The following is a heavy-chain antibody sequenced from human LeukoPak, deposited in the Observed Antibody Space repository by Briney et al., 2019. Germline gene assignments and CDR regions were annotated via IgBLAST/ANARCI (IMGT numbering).Heavy chain of an antibody. CDR1: GFTFSSYS. CDR3: AREATSCSSTSCSNYYYYGMDV. D-gene: IGHD2-2*01. CDR2: ISSSSSYI. V-gene: IGHV3-21*01. Sequence: PGGSLRLSCAASGFTFSSYSMNWVRQAPGKGLEWVSSISSSSSYIYYADSVKGRFTISRDNAKNSLYLQMNSLRAEDTAVYYCAREATSCSSTSCSNYYYYGMDVWGKGTTVTVSS. J-gene: IGHJ6*04.